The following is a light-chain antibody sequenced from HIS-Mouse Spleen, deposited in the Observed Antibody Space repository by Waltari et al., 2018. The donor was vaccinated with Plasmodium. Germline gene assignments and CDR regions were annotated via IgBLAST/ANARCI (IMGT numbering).Light chain of an antibody. CDR1: TRDVTSGDY. V-gene: IGLV7-43*01. Sequence: QTLVTKEPSLTVPPRAPVPPPFSYRTRDVTSGDYQNWFRQKHEQAPRAIIYSTGNTHSWTPARFSGSLLGGQAALTLSGVQPEDEAEYYCLLYYGGAWVFGGGTKLTVL. J-gene: IGLJ3*02. CDR3: LLYYGGAWV. CDR2: STG.